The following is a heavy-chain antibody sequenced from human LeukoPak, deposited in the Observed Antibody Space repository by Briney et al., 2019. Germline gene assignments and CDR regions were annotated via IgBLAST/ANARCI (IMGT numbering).Heavy chain of an antibody. D-gene: IGHD3-22*01. CDR1: GFTVSTNY. J-gene: IGHJ5*02. Sequence: GGSLRLSCAASGFTVSTNYINWVRQAPGQGLEWVSTNYRDDTTSYPCSAKGRSTLPRHNSKHTLSLHMNSLRAEATPVYYCAGVYSYDTSFSFSLDHWGQGTLVTVSS. CDR2: NYRDDTT. CDR3: AGVYSYDTSFSFSLDH. V-gene: IGHV3-53*01.